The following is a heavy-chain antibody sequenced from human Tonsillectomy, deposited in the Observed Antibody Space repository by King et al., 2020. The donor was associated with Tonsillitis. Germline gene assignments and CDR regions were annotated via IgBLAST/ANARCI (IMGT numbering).Heavy chain of an antibody. CDR3: AKDRLPYYYDSSGYSYYPEY. D-gene: IGHD3-22*01. CDR2: ISYDGSNK. J-gene: IGHJ4*02. V-gene: IGHV3-30*18. CDR1: GFTFSSYG. Sequence: VQLVESGGGVVQPGRSLRLSCAASGFTFSSYGMHWVRQAPGKGLEWVAVISYDGSNKYYADSVKGRFTISRDNSKNTLYLQMNSLRAEDTAVYYCAKDRLPYYYDSSGYSYYPEYWGQGTLVTVSS.